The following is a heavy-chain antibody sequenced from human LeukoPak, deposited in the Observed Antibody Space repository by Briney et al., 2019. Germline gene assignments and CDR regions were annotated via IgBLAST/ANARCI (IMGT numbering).Heavy chain of an antibody. CDR1: GFTFSSYS. V-gene: IGHV3-48*04. Sequence: GGSLRLSCAASGFTFSSYSMNWVRQAPGKGLEWVSYISSTTSNIYYADSVKGRFTISRDSAKDSLYLQMNSLRAEDTAVYYCARDVTYYGGDWFDPWGQGTLVTVSS. J-gene: IGHJ5*02. CDR3: ARDVTYYGGDWFDP. D-gene: IGHD4-23*01. CDR2: ISSTTSNI.